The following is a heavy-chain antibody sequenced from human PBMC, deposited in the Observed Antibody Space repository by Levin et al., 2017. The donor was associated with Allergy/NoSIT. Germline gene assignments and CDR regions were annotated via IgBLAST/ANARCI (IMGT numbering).Heavy chain of an antibody. V-gene: IGHV3-21*01. D-gene: IGHD6-13*01. J-gene: IGHJ5*02. Sequence: PGGSLRLSCAASGFTFSSYSMNWVRQAPGKGLEWVSSISSSSSYIYYADSVKGRFTISRDNAKNSLYLQMNSLRAEDTAVYYCARGHRIAAAGPHVNWFDPWGQGTLVTVSS. CDR1: GFTFSSYS. CDR2: ISSSSSYI. CDR3: ARGHRIAAAGPHVNWFDP.